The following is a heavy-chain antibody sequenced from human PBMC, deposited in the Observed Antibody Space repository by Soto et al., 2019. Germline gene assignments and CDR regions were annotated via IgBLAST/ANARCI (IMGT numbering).Heavy chain of an antibody. CDR3: ASPTMDYYYYYGMDV. Sequence: QVQLVQSGAEVKKPGSSVKVSCKASGGTFSSYAISWVRQAPGQGLEWMGGIIPIFGTANYAQKFQGRVTITADKSTSTAYVELSSLRSDDTAVYYCASPTMDYYYYYGMDVWGQGTTVTVSS. J-gene: IGHJ6*02. V-gene: IGHV1-69*14. CDR2: IIPIFGTA. CDR1: GGTFSSYA. D-gene: IGHD3-10*01.